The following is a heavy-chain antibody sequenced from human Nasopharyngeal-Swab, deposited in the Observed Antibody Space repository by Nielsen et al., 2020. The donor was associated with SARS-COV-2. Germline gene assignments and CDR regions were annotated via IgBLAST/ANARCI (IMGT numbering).Heavy chain of an antibody. CDR3: ARDGYDFWSGFYGMDV. D-gene: IGHD3-3*01. J-gene: IGHJ6*02. V-gene: IGHV3-30-3*01. CDR2: ISYDGGNK. CDR1: GFTFSSYA. Sequence: GESLKISCAASGFTFSSYAMHWVRQAPGKGLEWVAVISYDGGNKYYADSVKGRFTISRDNSKNTLYLQMNSLRAEDTAVYYRARDGYDFWSGFYGMDVWGQGTTVTVSS.